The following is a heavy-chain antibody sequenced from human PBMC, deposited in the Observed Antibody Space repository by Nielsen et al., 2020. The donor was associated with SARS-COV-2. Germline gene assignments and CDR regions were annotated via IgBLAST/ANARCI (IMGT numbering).Heavy chain of an antibody. D-gene: IGHD6-19*01. CDR2: IYYSGST. Sequence: SETLSLTCTVSGGSVSSGSYYWGWIRQPPGKGLEWIGSIYYSGSTYYNPSLKSRVTISVDTSKNQFSLKLSSVTAADTAVYYCAREKAGYYGMDVWGQGTTVTVSS. CDR3: AREKAGYYGMDV. V-gene: IGHV4-39*02. CDR1: GGSVSSGSYY. J-gene: IGHJ6*02.